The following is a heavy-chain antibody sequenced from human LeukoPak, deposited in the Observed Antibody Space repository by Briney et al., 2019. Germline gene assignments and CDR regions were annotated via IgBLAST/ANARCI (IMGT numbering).Heavy chain of an antibody. Sequence: PGGSLRLSCAASGFTFSPHYMDWVRQSPGQGLEWVGLIRNKANGYTTIYAASVKGRFTISRDDSKNSVYLQMGSLKTEDTAVYYCGDLGSAGTDHWGQGTLVTVSS. J-gene: IGHJ4*02. V-gene: IGHV3-72*01. CDR3: GDLGSAGTDH. CDR1: GFTFSPHY. D-gene: IGHD3-10*01. CDR2: IRNKANGYTT.